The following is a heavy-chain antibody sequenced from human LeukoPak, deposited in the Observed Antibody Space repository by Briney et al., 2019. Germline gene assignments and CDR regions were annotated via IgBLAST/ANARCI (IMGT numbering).Heavy chain of an antibody. CDR2: IYPDDSDT. Sequence: GESLKISCKGSGYSFTTYWIGWVRQMPGKGLEWMGIIYPDDSDTIYSPSFQGQVTISADKSISTAYLQWSSLKASDTAMYYCARPGLYCSGGSCYFDYWGQGTLVTVSS. CDR3: ARPGLYCSGGSCYFDY. V-gene: IGHV5-51*01. D-gene: IGHD2-15*01. CDR1: GYSFTTYW. J-gene: IGHJ4*02.